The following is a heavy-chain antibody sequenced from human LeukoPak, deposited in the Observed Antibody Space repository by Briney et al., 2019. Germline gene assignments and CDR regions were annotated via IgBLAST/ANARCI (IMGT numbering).Heavy chain of an antibody. D-gene: IGHD2-2*01. V-gene: IGHV3-30*18. Sequence: PGGSLRLSCAASGFTFSSNGMHWVRQAPGKGLEWVAVISYDGSNKYYADSVKGRFTISRDNSKNTLYLQMNSLRAEDTAVYYCAKDGVPAAHHFNWFDPWGQGTLVTVSS. CDR3: AKDGVPAAHHFNWFDP. CDR2: ISYDGSNK. CDR1: GFTFSSNG. J-gene: IGHJ5*02.